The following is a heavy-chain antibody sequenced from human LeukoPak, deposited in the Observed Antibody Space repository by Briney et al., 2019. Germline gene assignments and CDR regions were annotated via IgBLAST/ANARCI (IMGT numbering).Heavy chain of an antibody. CDR2: IYYSGST. D-gene: IGHD2-15*01. Sequence: SETLSLTCTVSGGSISSYYWSWIRQPPGKGLEWIGYIYYSGSTNYNPSLKSRVTISVDTSKNQFSLKLSSVTAADTAVYYCARDETRYCSGGSCYSNYYYYGMDVWGQGTTVTVSS. CDR3: ARDETRYCSGGSCYSNYYYYGMDV. CDR1: GGSISSYY. V-gene: IGHV4-59*01. J-gene: IGHJ6*02.